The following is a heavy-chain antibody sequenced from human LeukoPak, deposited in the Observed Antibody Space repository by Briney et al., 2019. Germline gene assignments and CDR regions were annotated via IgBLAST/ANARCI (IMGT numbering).Heavy chain of an antibody. CDR3: AREGIDYANFYNYFYMDV. CDR1: GFTLGSYW. J-gene: IGHJ6*03. V-gene: IGHV3-7*01. CDR2: IKREGSEK. Sequence: GGSLRLSCAASGFTLGSYWMRWVRQAPAKGREWVANIKREGSEKYSVDSVKGRFTISRANVKSSMYLQMNSLRAEDTAVDYCAREGIDYANFYNYFYMDVWGKGTTVTVS. D-gene: IGHD4-17*01.